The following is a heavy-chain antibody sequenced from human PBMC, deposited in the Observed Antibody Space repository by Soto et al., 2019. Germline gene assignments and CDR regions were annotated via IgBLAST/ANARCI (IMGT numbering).Heavy chain of an antibody. CDR3: ARPDYGDYGGIDY. CDR2: IYSGGST. CDR1: GFTVSSNY. V-gene: IGHV3-53*04. J-gene: IGHJ4*02. D-gene: IGHD4-17*01. Sequence: GGSLRLSCAASGFTVSSNYMSWVRQAPGKGLEWVSVIYSGGSTYYADTVKGRFTISRHNSKNTLYLQMNSLRAEDTAVYYCARPDYGDYGGIDYWGQGTLVTVSS.